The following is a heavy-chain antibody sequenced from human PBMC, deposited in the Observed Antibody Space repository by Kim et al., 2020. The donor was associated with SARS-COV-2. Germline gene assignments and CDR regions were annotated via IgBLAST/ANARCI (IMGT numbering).Heavy chain of an antibody. CDR3: ARDGSGSLLRTAIDY. D-gene: IGHD3-10*01. CDR2: ISSSSSTI. V-gene: IGHV3-48*02. CDR1: GFTFSSYS. Sequence: GGSLRLSCAASGFTFSSYSMNWVRQAPGKGLEWVSYISSSSSTIYYADSVKGRFTISRDNAKNSLYLQMNSLRDEDTAVYYCARDGSGSLLRTAIDYWGQGTLVTVSS. J-gene: IGHJ4*02.